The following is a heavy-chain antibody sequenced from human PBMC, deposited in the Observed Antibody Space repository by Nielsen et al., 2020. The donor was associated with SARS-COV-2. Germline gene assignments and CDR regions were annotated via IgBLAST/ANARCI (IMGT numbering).Heavy chain of an antibody. CDR3: AKFRSWFYFDS. J-gene: IGHJ4*02. CDR2: ISSGGDDT. CDR1: GFTFSSYA. V-gene: IGHV3-23*01. D-gene: IGHD6-13*01. Sequence: GSLRLSCAASGFTFSSYAMHWVRQAPGKGLEWVSAISSGGDDTFYADSVKGRLTISRDNSKNTLYLQMIGLRADDTAVYYCAKFRSWFYFDSWGQGTLVSVSS.